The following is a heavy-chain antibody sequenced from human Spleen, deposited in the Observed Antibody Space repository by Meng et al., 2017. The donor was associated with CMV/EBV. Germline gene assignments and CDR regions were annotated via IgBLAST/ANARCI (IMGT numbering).Heavy chain of an antibody. CDR3: AKEYGGYNDY. V-gene: IGHV3-23*03. D-gene: IGHD5-12*01. J-gene: IGHJ4*02. CDR2: IFSDGSRT. Sequence: GESLKISCAASGFTYTNYAMDWVRQDPGKGLEWISLIFSDGSRTYYADSVRGRFTISRDDSTNSLYLQMNSLRVEDTAIYYCAKEYGGYNDYWGRGTLVTVSS. CDR1: GFTYTNYA.